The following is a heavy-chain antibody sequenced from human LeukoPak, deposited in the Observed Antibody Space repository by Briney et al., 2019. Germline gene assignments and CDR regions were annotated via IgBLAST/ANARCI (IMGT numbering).Heavy chain of an antibody. Sequence: PSETLSLTCAVSGGSISSSNWWTWVRQPPGKGLEWIGYIYYSGSTNYNPSLKSRVTISVDTSKNQFSLKLSSVTAADTAVYYCAREFEDDAFDIWGQGTMVTVSS. CDR2: IYYSGST. V-gene: IGHV4-4*02. D-gene: IGHD3-9*01. CDR3: AREFEDDAFDI. CDR1: GGSISSSNW. J-gene: IGHJ3*02.